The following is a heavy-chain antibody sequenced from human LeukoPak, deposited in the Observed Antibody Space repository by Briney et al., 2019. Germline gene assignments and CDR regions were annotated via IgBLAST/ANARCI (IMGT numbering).Heavy chain of an antibody. CDR1: GFTFSSYW. CDR2: INTDGSST. D-gene: IGHD3-3*01. CDR3: GTGPRYDGEDD. J-gene: IGHJ4*02. Sequence: GGSLRLSCAASGFTFSSYWMHWVRQAPGKGLVWVSRINTDGSSTNYADSVKGRFTISRDNAKNTLYLQMNSLRAEDSAVYYCGTGPRYDGEDDWGQGTLVTVSS. V-gene: IGHV3-74*01.